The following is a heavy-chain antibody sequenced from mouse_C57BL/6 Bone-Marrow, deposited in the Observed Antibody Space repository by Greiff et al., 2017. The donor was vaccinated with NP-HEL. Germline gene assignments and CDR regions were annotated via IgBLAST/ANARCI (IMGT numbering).Heavy chain of an antibody. J-gene: IGHJ2*01. Sequence: VQLQQSGAELVRPGTSVKVSCKASGYAFTNYLIEWVKQRPGQGLEWIGVINPGSGGTNYNEKFKGKATLTADKSSSTAYMQLSSLTSADSAVYFCAIYGSSYLYYFDYWGQGTTLTVSS. CDR1: GYAFTNYL. V-gene: IGHV1-54*01. CDR2: INPGSGGT. D-gene: IGHD1-1*01. CDR3: AIYGSSYLYYFDY.